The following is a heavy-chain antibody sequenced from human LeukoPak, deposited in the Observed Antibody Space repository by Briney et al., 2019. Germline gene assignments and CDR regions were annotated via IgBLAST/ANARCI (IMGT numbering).Heavy chain of an antibody. J-gene: IGHJ4*02. V-gene: IGHV3-48*03. CDR1: GFTVSSNY. D-gene: IGHD5-18*01. Sequence: QPGGSLRLSCAASGFTVSSNYMNWVRQAPGKGLEWVSYISSSGSTIYYADSVKGRFTISRDNAKNSLYLQMNSLRAEDTAVYYCARDRRPSRGYSYGCFVYWGQGTLVTVSS. CDR2: ISSSGSTI. CDR3: ARDRRPSRGYSYGCFVY.